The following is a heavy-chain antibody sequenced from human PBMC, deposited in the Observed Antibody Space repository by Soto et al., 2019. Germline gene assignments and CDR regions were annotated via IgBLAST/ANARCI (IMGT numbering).Heavy chain of an antibody. Sequence: GGSLRCSAAGSGFTFSSYAMSWVRHAQGQGLVWVSAISGSGGSTSYADSVKGRFTISRDNSKNTLYLQMNSLRAEDTAVYYCAKDSSGHIWGSYRFDYWGQGTLVTVSS. CDR2: ISGSGGST. D-gene: IGHD3-16*02. J-gene: IGHJ4*02. CDR1: GFTFSSYA. CDR3: AKDSSGHIWGSYRFDY. V-gene: IGHV3-23*01.